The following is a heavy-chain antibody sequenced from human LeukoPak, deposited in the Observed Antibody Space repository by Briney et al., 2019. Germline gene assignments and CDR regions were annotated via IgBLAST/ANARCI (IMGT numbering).Heavy chain of an antibody. Sequence: SETPSLTCTVSGGSVSSGSYYWSWIRQPPGKGLEWIGYIYYSGSTNYNPSLKSRVTISVDTSKNQFSLKLSSVTAADTAVYYCARDWSDYYDSSGYWYFDLWGRGTLVTVSS. J-gene: IGHJ2*01. CDR3: ARDWSDYYDSSGYWYFDL. V-gene: IGHV4-61*01. CDR2: IYYSGST. CDR1: GGSVSSGSYY. D-gene: IGHD3-22*01.